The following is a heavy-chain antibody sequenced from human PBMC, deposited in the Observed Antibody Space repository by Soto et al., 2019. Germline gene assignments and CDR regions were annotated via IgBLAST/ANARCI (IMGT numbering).Heavy chain of an antibody. Sequence: PGGSLRLSCAASGFTFSTFAMSWVRQAPGKGMEWVSAISDSGGTTYYADSVKGRFTISRDNSKNTLYLQMNSLRAEDTAIYYCAQGSAMDVWGQGTTVTVSS. V-gene: IGHV3-23*01. J-gene: IGHJ6*02. CDR2: ISDSGGTT. CDR1: GFTFSTFA. CDR3: AQGSAMDV.